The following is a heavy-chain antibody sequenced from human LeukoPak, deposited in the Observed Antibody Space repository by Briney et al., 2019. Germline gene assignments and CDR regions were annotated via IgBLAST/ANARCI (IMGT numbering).Heavy chain of an antibody. CDR2: RYYSGST. J-gene: IGHJ1*01. Sequence: SETLSLTCSVSGGSISSYYWTWIRQPPGKGLEWIGYRYYSGSTTYNPSLKSRVTILVDTSKSQLSLKLISVTAADTAIYYCARVRGNFETDWGQGTLVTVSS. V-gene: IGHV4-59*01. D-gene: IGHD3-16*01. CDR3: ARVRGNFETD. CDR1: GGSISSYY.